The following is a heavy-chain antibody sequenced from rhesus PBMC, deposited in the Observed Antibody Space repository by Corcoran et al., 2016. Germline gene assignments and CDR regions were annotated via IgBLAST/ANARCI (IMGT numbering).Heavy chain of an antibody. CDR3: ARDQRMTY. CDR2: VYGSGSGS. Sequence: QLQLQESGPGLVKPSETLSVTCAVSGDSVSSGYCSWIRQSPGKGLEWIGNVYGSGSGSNYNPSLKSRVTLSVDTSKNQLSLKLRSVTAADAAVYYCARDQRMTYWGQGVLVTVSS. CDR1: GDSVSSGY. D-gene: IGHD3-9*01. V-gene: IGHV4-169*02. J-gene: IGHJ4*01.